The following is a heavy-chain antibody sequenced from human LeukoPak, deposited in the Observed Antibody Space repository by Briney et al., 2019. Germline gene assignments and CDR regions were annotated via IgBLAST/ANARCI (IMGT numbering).Heavy chain of an antibody. Sequence: PGGSLRLSCAASGFTFSTYTMNWVRQAPGKRLEWVSYITSSSSIMYYADSVKGRFTISRDNAKNSLFLQMSSLRAEDTALYYCARGPYGDYVDAFDIWGQGTMVTVSS. J-gene: IGHJ3*02. CDR3: ARGPYGDYVDAFDI. D-gene: IGHD4-17*01. V-gene: IGHV3-48*01. CDR1: GFTFSTYT. CDR2: ITSSSSIM.